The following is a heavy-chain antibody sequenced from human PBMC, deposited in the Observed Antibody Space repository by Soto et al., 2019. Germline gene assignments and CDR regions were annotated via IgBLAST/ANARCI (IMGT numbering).Heavy chain of an antibody. CDR2: IYYSGST. V-gene: IGHV4-59*01. J-gene: IGHJ6*02. CDR1: GGSISSYY. Sequence: ASETLSLTCTVSGGSISSYYWSWIRQPPGKGLEWIGYIYYSGSTNYNPSLKSRVTISVDTSKNQFSLKLSSVTAADTAVYYCARDSGGYFDWLPSDGMDVWGQGTTVTVSS. D-gene: IGHD3-9*01. CDR3: ARDSGGYFDWLPSDGMDV.